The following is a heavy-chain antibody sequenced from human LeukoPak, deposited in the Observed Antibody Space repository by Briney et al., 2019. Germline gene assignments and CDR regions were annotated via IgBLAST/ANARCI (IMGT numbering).Heavy chain of an antibody. V-gene: IGHV1-69*05. CDR1: GGTFSSYA. CDR3: ARARYYDSSGYQMGPYYYYMDV. J-gene: IGHJ6*03. Sequence: SVKVSCKASGGTFSSYAISWVRQAPGQGLEWMGGIIPIFCTANYAQKFQGRVTITTDESTSTAYMELSSLRSEDTAMYYCARARYYDSSGYQMGPYYYYMDVWGKGTTVTVPS. CDR2: IIPIFCTA. D-gene: IGHD3-22*01.